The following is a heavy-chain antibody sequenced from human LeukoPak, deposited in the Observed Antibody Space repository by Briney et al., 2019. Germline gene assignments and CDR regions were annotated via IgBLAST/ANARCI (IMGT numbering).Heavy chain of an antibody. CDR1: GFTFSSYA. V-gene: IGHV3-23*01. J-gene: IGHJ5*02. CDR3: AKDLGEREVDP. D-gene: IGHD3-16*01. Sequence: GGSLRLSCAAYGFTFSSYAMSWDRQAPGKGLEWVSAISGSGGSTYYADSVKGRFTISRDNSKNTLYLQMNSLRAEDTAVYYCAKDLGEREVDPWGQGTLVAVSS. CDR2: ISGSGGST.